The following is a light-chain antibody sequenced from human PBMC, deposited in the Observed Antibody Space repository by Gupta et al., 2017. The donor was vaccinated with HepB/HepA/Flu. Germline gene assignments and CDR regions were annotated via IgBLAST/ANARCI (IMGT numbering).Light chain of an antibody. V-gene: IGKV1-39*01. J-gene: IGKJ3*01. CDR1: QNIDTY. CDR3: QQTDSTPYT. Sequence: DIQMTQSPSSLSASVGDRVTITCRASQNIDTYLNWFQQKSGKAPKFLIYAASNLQNGVPSRFSGTGSGTDFTLTISRRQPEEFATYYCQQTDSTPYTFGHGTTVDIK. CDR2: AAS.